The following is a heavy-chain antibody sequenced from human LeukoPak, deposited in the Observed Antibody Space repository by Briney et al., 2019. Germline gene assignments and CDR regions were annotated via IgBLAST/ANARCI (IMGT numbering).Heavy chain of an antibody. CDR1: GFTFSSYS. Sequence: GGSLRLSCAASGFTFSSYSMNWVRQAPGKGLEWVANIKQDGSEKYYVDSVKGRFTISRDNAKNSLYLQMNSLRAEDTAVYYCARDLTAMVTGSYWGQGTLVTVSS. CDR2: IKQDGSEK. CDR3: ARDLTAMVTGSY. V-gene: IGHV3-7*01. J-gene: IGHJ4*02. D-gene: IGHD5-18*01.